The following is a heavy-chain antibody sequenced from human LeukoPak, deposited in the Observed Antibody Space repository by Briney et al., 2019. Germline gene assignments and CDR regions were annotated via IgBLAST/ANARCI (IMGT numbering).Heavy chain of an antibody. J-gene: IGHJ4*02. CDR3: AREATVTTPYFDY. CDR2: ISSSGSTI. D-gene: IGHD4-17*01. Sequence: PGESLKISCKGSGFTFSDYYMSWIRQAPGKGLEWVSYISSSGSTIYYADSVKGRFTISRDNAKNSLYLQMNSLRAEDTAVYYCAREATVTTPYFDYWGQGTLVTVSS. V-gene: IGHV3-11*01. CDR1: GFTFSDYY.